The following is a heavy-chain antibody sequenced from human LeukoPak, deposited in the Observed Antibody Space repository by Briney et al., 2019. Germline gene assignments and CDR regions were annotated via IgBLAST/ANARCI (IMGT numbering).Heavy chain of an antibody. V-gene: IGHV1-69*13. J-gene: IGHJ6*03. CDR3: ARDRGIAAAGPRQYYYYYMDV. Sequence: ASVTVSCKASGGTFSSHAISWVRQAPGQGLEWMGGIIPIFGTANYAQKFQGRVTITADESTSTAYMELSSLRSEDTAVYYCARDRGIAAAGPRQYYYYYMDVWGKGTTVTISS. CDR1: GGTFSSHA. CDR2: IIPIFGTA. D-gene: IGHD6-13*01.